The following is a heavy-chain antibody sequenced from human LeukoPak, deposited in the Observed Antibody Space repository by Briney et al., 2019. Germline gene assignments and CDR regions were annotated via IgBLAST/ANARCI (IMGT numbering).Heavy chain of an antibody. CDR3: ARHKTAAAGGMDV. Sequence: GESLKISRKGSGYSFTSYWIGWVRQMPGKGLEWMGIIYPGYSDTRYSPSFQGQVTISADKSISTAYLQWSSLKASDTAMYYCARHKTAAAGGMDVWGQGTTVTVS. CDR2: IYPGYSDT. D-gene: IGHD6-13*01. V-gene: IGHV5-51*01. CDR1: GYSFTSYW. J-gene: IGHJ6*02.